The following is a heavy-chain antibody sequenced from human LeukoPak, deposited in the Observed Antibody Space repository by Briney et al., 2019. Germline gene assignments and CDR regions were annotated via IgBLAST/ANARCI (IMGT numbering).Heavy chain of an antibody. CDR1: GFTFSSFW. Sequence: PGGSLRLSCAASGFTFSSFWMIWVSQAPGKGLEWVANIKEDGSVKNYVDSVKGRFTISRDNAKNSLFLQMNSLRAEDTAVYYCARERYGNYNWGQGTLVTVSS. D-gene: IGHD4-11*01. V-gene: IGHV3-7*03. CDR2: IKEDGSVK. CDR3: ARERYGNYN. J-gene: IGHJ4*02.